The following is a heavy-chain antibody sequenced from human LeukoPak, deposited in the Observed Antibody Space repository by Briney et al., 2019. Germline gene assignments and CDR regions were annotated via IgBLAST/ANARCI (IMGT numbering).Heavy chain of an antibody. CDR1: GFTFSSYE. Sequence: QPGGSLRLSCAASGFTFSSYEMNWVRQAPGKGLEWVSFISGSDGTIYYADSVKGRFTISRDNAKKSVYLQMNSLRAEDTAVYYCTRKFPGTVYFDDWGQGTLVTVSS. D-gene: IGHD1-1*01. J-gene: IGHJ4*02. CDR3: TRKFPGTVYFDD. V-gene: IGHV3-48*03. CDR2: ISGSDGTI.